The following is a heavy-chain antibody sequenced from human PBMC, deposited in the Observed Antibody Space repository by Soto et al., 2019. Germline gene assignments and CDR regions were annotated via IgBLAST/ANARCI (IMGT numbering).Heavy chain of an antibody. J-gene: IGHJ6*02. CDR3: ASGRIEWSIPNYYYYGMDV. V-gene: IGHV1-69*13. Sequence: SVKVSCKASGGAFSSYAISWVRQAPGQGLEWMGGIIPIFGTANYAQKFQGRVTITADESTSTAYMELSSLRSEDTAVYYCASGRIEWSIPNYYYYGMDVWGQGTTVTVSS. CDR2: IIPIFGTA. CDR1: GGAFSSYA. D-gene: IGHD3-3*01.